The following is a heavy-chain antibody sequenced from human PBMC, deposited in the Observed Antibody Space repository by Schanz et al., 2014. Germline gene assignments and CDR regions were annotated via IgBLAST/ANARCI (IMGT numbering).Heavy chain of an antibody. Sequence: EVQLLESGGGLVQPGGSLRLSCAASGFTFSSYAMSWVRQAPGKGLEWVAVIWNNGVTNYYADSVRGRFTISRDRFQTTLYLRMSSLRAEVTSVECCARRRFDYGEVDYWGQGTLVTVSS. CDR3: ARRRFDYGEVDY. V-gene: IGHV3-23*01. CDR2: IWNNGVTN. CDR1: GFTFSSYA. D-gene: IGHD4-17*01. J-gene: IGHJ4*02.